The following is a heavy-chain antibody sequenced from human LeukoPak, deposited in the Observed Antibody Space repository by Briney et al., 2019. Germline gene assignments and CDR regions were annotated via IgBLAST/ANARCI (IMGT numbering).Heavy chain of an antibody. CDR2: ISAYNGNT. D-gene: IGHD3-10*01. CDR3: ARDRYYGSGTYFDY. V-gene: IGHV1-18*04. CDR1: GYTFTSYG. J-gene: IGHJ4*02. Sequence: GASVKVSCKAPGYTFTSYGISWVRQAPGRGLEWMGWISAYNGNTNYAQKLQGRVTMTTDTSTSTAYMELRSLRSDDTAVYYCARDRYYGSGTYFDYWGQGTLVTVSS.